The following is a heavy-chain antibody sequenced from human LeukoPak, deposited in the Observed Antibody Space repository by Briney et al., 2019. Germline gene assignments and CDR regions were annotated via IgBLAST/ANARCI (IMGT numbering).Heavy chain of an antibody. V-gene: IGHV4-59*01. J-gene: IGHJ6*03. CDR1: GGSISSYF. CDR3: ARESNYLGHYYMDV. D-gene: IGHD4-11*01. Sequence: SETLSLTCTVSGGSISSYFWTWIRQPPGKGLEWIGYIYYSGNTNYNPSLKSRVTISVDTSKNQFSLKLSSVTAADTAVYYCARESNYLGHYYMDVWGKGTTVTVSS. CDR2: IYYSGNT.